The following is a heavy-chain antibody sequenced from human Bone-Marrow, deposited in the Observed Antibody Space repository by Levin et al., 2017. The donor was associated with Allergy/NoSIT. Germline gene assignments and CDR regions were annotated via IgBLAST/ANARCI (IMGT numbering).Heavy chain of an antibody. D-gene: IGHD2-15*01. CDR2: IKSRNDGGTT. CDR1: GFNFTNAW. V-gene: IGHV3-15*01. Sequence: GESLKISCAASGFNFTNAWMSWVRQAPGKGLEWVGRIKSRNDGGTTDYAAPVKGRFIISKDVSKKTLYLQMNSLKTKDTAVYYCSTEGGHCSGGSCYLLPFYYGMDVWGQGTTVTVSS. CDR3: STEGGHCSGGSCYLLPFYYGMDV. J-gene: IGHJ6*02.